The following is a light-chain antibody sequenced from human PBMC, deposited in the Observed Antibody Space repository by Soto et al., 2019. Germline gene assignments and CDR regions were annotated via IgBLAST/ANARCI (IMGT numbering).Light chain of an antibody. CDR2: GAS. Sequence: EIVLTQSPGTLSLSPGERATLSCRASQSLTSSYLAWYQQKPGQAPRLLIYGASSRATGIPVRFTGSGSGTDFTLTISRLEPEDFAVYYCQQYDGSPRTFGQGTKVEIK. CDR1: QSLTSSY. V-gene: IGKV3-20*01. CDR3: QQYDGSPRT. J-gene: IGKJ1*01.